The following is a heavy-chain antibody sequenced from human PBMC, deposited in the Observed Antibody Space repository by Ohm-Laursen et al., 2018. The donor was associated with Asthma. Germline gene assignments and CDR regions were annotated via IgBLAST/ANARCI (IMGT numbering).Heavy chain of an antibody. V-gene: IGHV3-33*06. Sequence: SLRLSCAASGFTFSSYGMHWVRQAPGKGLEWVSGIGHDRHDAYYADSVKGRFSISRDNSKNTVYLQMNSLRAEDTAVYYCGKGQWEYDYWGQGTLVTVSS. CDR3: GKGQWEYDY. CDR1: GFTFSSYG. J-gene: IGHJ4*02. CDR2: IGHDRHDA. D-gene: IGHD1-26*01.